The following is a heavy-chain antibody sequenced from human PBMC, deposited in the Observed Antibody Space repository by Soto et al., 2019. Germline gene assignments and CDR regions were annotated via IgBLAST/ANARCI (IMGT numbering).Heavy chain of an antibody. D-gene: IGHD2-15*01. CDR2: ISSSGSTI. Sequence: QVQLVESGGGLVKPGGSLRLSCAASGFTFSDYYMSWLRQAPGTGLEWVSYISSSGSTISYADSGKGRFTISRDNAKNSLYLQINSLRAEDTAVYDGAREGIRGGSRFDSDYYMGVWGKGTTVTVSS. CDR3: AREGIRGGSRFDSDYYMGV. J-gene: IGHJ6*03. CDR1: GFTFSDYY. V-gene: IGHV3-11*01.